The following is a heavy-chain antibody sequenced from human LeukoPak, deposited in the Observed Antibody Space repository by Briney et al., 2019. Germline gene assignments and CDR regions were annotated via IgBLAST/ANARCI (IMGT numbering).Heavy chain of an antibody. CDR1: GFTFSSYW. CDR3: VRDVWGDRDSYFDY. Sequence: GGSLRLSCAASGFTFSSYWMHWVRQAPGTGLVWVSRINSDGRSTSYAESVTGRFTISRDNAKNTLYLQMNSLRAEDTAVYHCVRDVWGDRDSYFDYWGQGTLVTVSS. V-gene: IGHV3-74*01. D-gene: IGHD2-21*01. J-gene: IGHJ4*02. CDR2: INSDGRST.